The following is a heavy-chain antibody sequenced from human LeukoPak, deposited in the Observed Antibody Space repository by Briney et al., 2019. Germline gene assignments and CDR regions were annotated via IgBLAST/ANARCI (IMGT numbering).Heavy chain of an antibody. CDR1: GFTFSSYD. CDR2: VSGSGSTT. J-gene: IGHJ4*02. CDR3: ARGDSSGWYYFDY. Sequence: GGSLCLSCAASGFTFSSYDMSWVRQAPGKGLEWVSYVSGSGSTTHYADFGRGGSTISRDNSKNTLYLQVNSLRADDTAVYYCARGDSSGWYYFDYWGQGTLVTVSS. V-gene: IGHV3-23*01. D-gene: IGHD6-19*01.